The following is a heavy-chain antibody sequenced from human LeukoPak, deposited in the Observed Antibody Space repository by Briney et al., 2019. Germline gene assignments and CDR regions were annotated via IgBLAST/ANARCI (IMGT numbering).Heavy chain of an antibody. CDR2: ISGSGGST. CDR3: AKSQASRYCSSTSCYEEGY. J-gene: IGHJ4*02. V-gene: IGHV3-23*01. D-gene: IGHD2-2*01. Sequence: ETLSLTCTVSGGSISSYYWSWIRQPPGKGLEWVSAISGSGGSTYYADSVKGRFTISRDNSKNTLYLQMNSLRAEDTAVYYCAKSQASRYCSSTSCYEEGYWGQGTLVTVSS. CDR1: GGSISSYY.